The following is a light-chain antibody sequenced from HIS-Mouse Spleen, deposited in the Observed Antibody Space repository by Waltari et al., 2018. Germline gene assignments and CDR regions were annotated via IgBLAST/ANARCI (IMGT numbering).Light chain of an antibody. CDR2: EDS. CDR1: ALPKKY. V-gene: IGLV3-10*01. CDR3: YSTDSSGNHRV. J-gene: IGLJ2*01. Sequence: SYELTQPPSVSVSPGQTARITCSGDALPKKYAYWYYQKSGQAPVLVIYEDSKRPSGIPERFAGSSSGTMATLTISGAQVEDEADYYGYSTDSSGNHRVFGGGTKLTVL.